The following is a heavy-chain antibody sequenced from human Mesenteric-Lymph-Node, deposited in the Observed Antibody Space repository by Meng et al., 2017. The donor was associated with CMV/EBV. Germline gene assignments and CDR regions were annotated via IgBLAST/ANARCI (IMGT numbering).Heavy chain of an antibody. J-gene: IGHJ6*02. CDR1: GFTFSSYW. D-gene: IGHD6-13*01. Sequence: GGSLRLSCAASGFTFSSYWMHWVRQAPGKGLVWVSRINSDGSTTTYADSVKGRFTISRDNSKNTLYLQMNSLRPDDTALYYCTKDASETSSWLYGMDVWGQGTTVTVSS. CDR2: INSDGSTT. V-gene: IGHV3-74*01. CDR3: TKDASETSSWLYGMDV.